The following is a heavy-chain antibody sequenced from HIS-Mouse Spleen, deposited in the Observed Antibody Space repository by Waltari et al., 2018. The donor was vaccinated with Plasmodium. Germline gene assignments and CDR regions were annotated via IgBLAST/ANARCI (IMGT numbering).Heavy chain of an antibody. CDR3: ARLRYSYGYFDY. V-gene: IGHV4-59*08. D-gene: IGHD5-18*01. CDR1: GGSISSFY. CDR2: IYYCGST. J-gene: IGHJ4*02. Sequence: QVQLQASGPGLVKPSETLSLTCPVPGGSISSFYWSWSRQPPGKGLEWIGYIYYCGSTNYNPSLKSRVTISVDTSKNQFSLKLSSVTAADTAVYYCARLRYSYGYFDYWGQGTLVTVSS.